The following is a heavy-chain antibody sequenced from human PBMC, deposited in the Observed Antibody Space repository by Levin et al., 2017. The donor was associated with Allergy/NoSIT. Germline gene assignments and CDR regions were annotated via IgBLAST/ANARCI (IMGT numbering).Heavy chain of an antibody. V-gene: IGHV3-21*06. CDR2: ISSSSTYI. D-gene: IGHD2-2*01. J-gene: IGHJ6*02. CDR1: GFTFSSYS. Sequence: GGSLRLSCAVSGFTFSSYSMNWVRQAPGKGLEWVSSISSSSTYIYYADSVKGRFTISTDNAYNSLYLQMNSLRPEDTAVYYCARDVWGYCSGTSCPFMDVWGQGTTVTVSS. CDR3: ARDVWGYCSGTSCPFMDV.